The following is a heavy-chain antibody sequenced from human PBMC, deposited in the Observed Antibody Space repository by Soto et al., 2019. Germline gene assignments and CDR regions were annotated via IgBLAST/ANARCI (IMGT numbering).Heavy chain of an antibody. J-gene: IGHJ4*02. D-gene: IGHD6-25*01. CDR3: AKGKAAPGRPHTAVDD. CDR2: ISGSGGST. Sequence: EVQLLESGGTLVQPGESLRLSCAASGFTFNTYAMTWVRQAPGKGLEWVSGISGSGGSTFYADSVKGRFTISRDNSKSTVYLQMNSLRTDDTAVYYCAKGKAAPGRPHTAVDDWGQGTLVTVSS. V-gene: IGHV3-23*01. CDR1: GFTFNTYA.